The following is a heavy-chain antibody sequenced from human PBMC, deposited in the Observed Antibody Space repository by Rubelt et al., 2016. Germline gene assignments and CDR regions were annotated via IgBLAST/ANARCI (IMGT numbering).Heavy chain of an antibody. Sequence: EVQLVESGGGLVQPGGSLRLSCAASGFTFSSYSMNWVRQAPGKGLEWVSRINSDGSSTNYADSVKGRFTISRDNAKNSVYLQMNSLRVDDTAVYYCAKDTGYSSSWYVDLDYWGQGTLVSVSS. CDR1: GFTFSSYS. CDR3: AKDTGYSSSWYVDLDY. V-gene: IGHV3-74*01. D-gene: IGHD6-13*01. CDR2: INSDGSST. J-gene: IGHJ4*02.